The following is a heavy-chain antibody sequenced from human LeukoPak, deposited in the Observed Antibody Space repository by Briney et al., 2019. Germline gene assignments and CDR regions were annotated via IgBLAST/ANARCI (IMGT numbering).Heavy chain of an antibody. CDR3: TRDRESGF. CDR1: GGSISIYY. Sequence: PSETLSLTCTVSGGSISIYYWNWIRQPPGKGLEWIGSIYNSGSTTYNPSLKSRVTISGDTSKNQFSLKLSSVTAADTAVYYCTRDRESGFWGQGTLVTVSS. V-gene: IGHV4-59*01. D-gene: IGHD3-10*01. CDR2: IYNSGST. J-gene: IGHJ4*02.